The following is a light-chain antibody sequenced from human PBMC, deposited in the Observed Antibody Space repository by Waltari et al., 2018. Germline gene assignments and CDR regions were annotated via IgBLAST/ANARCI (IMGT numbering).Light chain of an antibody. Sequence: DIVMTQSPLSLPVTPGEPASFSCRYSQSLLYSNGNNYLDWYLQKPGQSPQLLIYLGSNRASGVPDRVSGSGSGTDFTLKISRVEAEDVGIYYCVQSLQTPPTFGQGTKVEIK. CDR1: QSLLYSNGNNY. V-gene: IGKV2-28*01. CDR2: LGS. J-gene: IGKJ1*01. CDR3: VQSLQTPPT.